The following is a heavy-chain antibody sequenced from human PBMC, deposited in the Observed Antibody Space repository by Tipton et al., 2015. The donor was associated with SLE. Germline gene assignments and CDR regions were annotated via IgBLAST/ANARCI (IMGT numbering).Heavy chain of an antibody. Sequence: TLSLTCTVSGGSISSYYWSWIRQPPGKGLEWIGYIYYSGSTNYNPSLKSRVTISSDTSKNQFSLKLNSVTAADTAVYYCVRYTISGNGFDIWGQGTMVTVSS. V-gene: IGHV4-59*08. CDR2: IYYSGST. CDR3: VRYTISGNGFDI. CDR1: GGSISSYY. D-gene: IGHD2-2*02. J-gene: IGHJ3*02.